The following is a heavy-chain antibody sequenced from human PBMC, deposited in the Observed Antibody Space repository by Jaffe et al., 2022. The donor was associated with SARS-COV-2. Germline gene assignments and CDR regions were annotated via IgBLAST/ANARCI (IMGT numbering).Heavy chain of an antibody. CDR2: IIPSFGIT. CDR1: GGTFSSYV. CDR3: ARGGDFYDIGGYPHYYYMDV. D-gene: IGHD3-22*01. V-gene: IGHV1-69*01. Sequence: QVQLVQPGAEVKKPGSSVKVSCKASGGTFSSYVISWVRQAPGQGLEWMGGIIPSFGITRYAQKFQGRVTIRADESTNTVYMELSSLYSEDTAVYYCARGGDFYDIGGYPHYYYMDVWGKGTTVTVSS. J-gene: IGHJ6*03.